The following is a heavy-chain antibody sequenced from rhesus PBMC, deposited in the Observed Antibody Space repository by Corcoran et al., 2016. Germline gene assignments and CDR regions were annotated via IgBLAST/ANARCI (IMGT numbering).Heavy chain of an antibody. CDR1: GGSISSSY. J-gene: IGHJ4*01. CDR2: IYGSGSST. CDR3: ARNFDY. V-gene: IGHV4-169*01. Sequence: QLQLQESGPGLVKPSETLSVTCAVSGGSISSSYWSWIRQAPGKGLEWIVYIYGSGSSTNYNAFLKSRVTLSVDTSKSPLSLKLSSVAAADTGEYYCARNFDYWGQGVLVTVSS.